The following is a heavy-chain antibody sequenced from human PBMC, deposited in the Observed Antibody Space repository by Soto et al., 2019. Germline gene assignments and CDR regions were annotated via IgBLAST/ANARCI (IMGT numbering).Heavy chain of an antibody. CDR1: GYTFTSYA. J-gene: IGHJ5*02. D-gene: IGHD3-10*01. V-gene: IGHV1-3*01. Sequence: QVPLVQSGAEVKKPGASVKVSCKASGYTFTSYAMHWVRQAPGQRLEWMGWINAGNGNTKYSQKFQGRVTITRDTSASTAYMELSSLRSEDTAVYYCARGLRGGTMVRGVLWFDPWGQGTLVTVSS. CDR3: ARGLRGGTMVRGVLWFDP. CDR2: INAGNGNT.